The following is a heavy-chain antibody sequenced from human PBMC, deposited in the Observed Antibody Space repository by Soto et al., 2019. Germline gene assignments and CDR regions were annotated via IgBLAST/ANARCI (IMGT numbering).Heavy chain of an antibody. Sequence: STPVNPTQTLTLTCTFSVFSLSTSGVGVGWIRQPPGKALEWLALIYWDDDKRYSPSLKSRLTITKDTSKNQVVLTMTNMDPVDTATYYCARSVVGLDYWGQGTLVTVSS. V-gene: IGHV2-5*02. J-gene: IGHJ4*02. CDR2: IYWDDDK. CDR3: ARSVVGLDY. D-gene: IGHD2-15*01. CDR1: VFSLSTSGVG.